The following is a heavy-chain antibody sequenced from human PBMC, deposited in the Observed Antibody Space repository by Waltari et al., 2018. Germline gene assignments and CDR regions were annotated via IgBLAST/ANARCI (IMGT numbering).Heavy chain of an antibody. J-gene: IGHJ5*02. CDR1: GYSFTSYC. D-gene: IGHD2-2*01. CDR2: IYPGDSDT. V-gene: IGHV5-51*01. Sequence: EVQLVQSGAEVKKPGESLKISCKGSGYSFTSYCIGWVRQIPGNSLEWTGSIYPGDSDTIYSPSFQGQVTISADKSISTAYLQWSSLKASDTAMYYCAVGRSYCSSTSCSTDWFDPWGQGTLVTVSS. CDR3: AVGRSYCSSTSCSTDWFDP.